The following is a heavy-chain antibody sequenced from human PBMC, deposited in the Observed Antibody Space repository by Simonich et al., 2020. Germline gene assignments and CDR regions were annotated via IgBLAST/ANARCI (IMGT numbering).Heavy chain of an antibody. CDR1: GFTFSSYW. J-gene: IGHJ6*03. CDR3: ARDGLGTAYYYYMDV. Sequence: EVQLVESGGGLVQPGGSLRLSCAASGFTFSSYWMSLVRQAPGKGLEWVANIKQDGSEKDYVDSVKGRFTISRDNAKNSLYLQMNSLRAEDTAVYYCARDGLGTAYYYYMDVWGKGTTVTVSS. V-gene: IGHV3-7*01. D-gene: IGHD7-27*01. CDR2: IKQDGSEK.